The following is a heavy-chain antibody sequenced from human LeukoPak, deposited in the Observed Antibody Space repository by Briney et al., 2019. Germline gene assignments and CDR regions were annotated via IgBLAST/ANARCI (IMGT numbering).Heavy chain of an antibody. Sequence: SVKVSCKASGGTFSSYAISWVRQAPGQGLEWMGGIIPIFGTANYAQKFQGRVTITADVSTSTAYMELSSLRSEDTAVYYCARRGRDGAARGYYYYGMDVWGQGTTVTVSS. CDR1: GGTFSSYA. V-gene: IGHV1-69*13. J-gene: IGHJ6*02. CDR2: IIPIFGTA. CDR3: ARRGRDGAARGYYYYGMDV. D-gene: IGHD6-6*01.